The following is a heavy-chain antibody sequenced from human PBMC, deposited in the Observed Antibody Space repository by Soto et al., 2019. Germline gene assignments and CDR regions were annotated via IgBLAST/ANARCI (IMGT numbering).Heavy chain of an antibody. J-gene: IGHJ4*02. CDR1: GCYIGSSSHY. V-gene: IGHV4-39*01. CDR2: IYYSGST. CDR3: ARGGLWFWEF. D-gene: IGHD3-10*01. Sequence: TFFGCYIGSSSHYCSRLRQPPGNGLEWIGYIYYSGSTYYNPSLKSRVTISVDTSKNQFSLKLSSVTAADTAVYYCARGGLWFWEFWGQGTLVTVSS.